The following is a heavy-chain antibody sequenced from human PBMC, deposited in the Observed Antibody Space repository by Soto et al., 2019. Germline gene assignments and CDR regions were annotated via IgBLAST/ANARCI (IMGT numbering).Heavy chain of an antibody. V-gene: IGHV1-69*13. CDR1: GYTFTSYD. CDR3: ARELGPDSSSPPGAFDI. CDR2: IIPIFGTA. Sequence: SVKVSFKSSGYTFTSYDINWVRQAPGQGLEWMGGIIPIFGTANYAQKFQGRVTITADESTSTAYMELSSLRSEDPAVYYCARELGPDSSSPPGAFDIWGQGTMVTVSS. D-gene: IGHD6-13*01. J-gene: IGHJ3*02.